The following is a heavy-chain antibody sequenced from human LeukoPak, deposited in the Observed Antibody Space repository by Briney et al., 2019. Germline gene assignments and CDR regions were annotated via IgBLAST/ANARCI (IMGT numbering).Heavy chain of an antibody. CDR3: ARAWGLIAAARYFQH. CDR2: INHSGST. Sequence: SETLSLTCAVSGGSFSGYYWSWIRQPPGKGLEWIGEINHSGSTNYNPSLKSRVTISVDTSKNQFSLKLSSVTAADTAVYYCARAWGLIAAARYFQHWGQGTLVTVSS. V-gene: IGHV4-34*01. D-gene: IGHD6-13*01. CDR1: GGSFSGYY. J-gene: IGHJ1*01.